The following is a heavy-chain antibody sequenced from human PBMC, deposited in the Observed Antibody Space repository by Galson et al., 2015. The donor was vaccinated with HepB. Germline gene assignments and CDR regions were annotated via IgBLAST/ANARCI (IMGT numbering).Heavy chain of an antibody. V-gene: IGHV1-2*06. D-gene: IGHD2-15*01. J-gene: IGHJ4*02. CDR2: INPDSGGT. CDR1: GYTFTDYY. Sequence: SVKVSCKASGYTFTDYYIHWVRQAPGQGLEWMGHINPDSGGTNYAQKFLARVTMTRDTSISTAYMELSRLRSDDTAVYYCTRDLGGSGTGDYWGQGTLVTVSS. CDR3: TRDLGGSGTGDY.